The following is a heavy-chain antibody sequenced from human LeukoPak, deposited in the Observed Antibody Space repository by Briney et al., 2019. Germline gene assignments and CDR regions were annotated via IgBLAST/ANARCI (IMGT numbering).Heavy chain of an antibody. CDR2: ISGSGGST. J-gene: IGHJ4*02. CDR3: AKDGSSSWSPYYFDY. V-gene: IGHV3-23*01. D-gene: IGHD6-13*01. Sequence: GASLRLSRAASGFTLSSYAMSWVRQAPGKGLEWVSAISGSGGSTYYADSVKGRFTISRDNSKNTLYLQMNSLRTEDTAVYYCAKDGSSSWSPYYFDYWGQRTLVTVSS. CDR1: GFTLSSYA.